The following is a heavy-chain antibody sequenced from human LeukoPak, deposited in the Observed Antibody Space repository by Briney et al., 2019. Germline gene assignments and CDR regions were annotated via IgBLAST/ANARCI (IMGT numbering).Heavy chain of an antibody. CDR3: ARDRTTVTRGRRYWFDP. D-gene: IGHD4-11*01. Sequence: ASVKVSCKASGYTFTGYYMHWVRQAPGQGLEWMGWINPNSGGTNYAQKFQGRVTMTRDTSISTAYMELSRLRSDDTAVYYCARDRTTVTRGRRYWFDPWGQGTLVTVSS. V-gene: IGHV1-2*02. CDR2: INPNSGGT. J-gene: IGHJ5*02. CDR1: GYTFTGYY.